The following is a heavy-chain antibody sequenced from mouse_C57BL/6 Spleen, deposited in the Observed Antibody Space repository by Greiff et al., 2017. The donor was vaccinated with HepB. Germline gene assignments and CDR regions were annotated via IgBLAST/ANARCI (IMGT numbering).Heavy chain of an antibody. V-gene: IGHV1-50*01. Sequence: QVHVKQPGAELVKPGASVKLSCKASGYTFTSYWMQWVKQRPGQGLEWIGEIDPSDSYTNYNQKFKGKATLTVDTSSITAYMQLSSLTSEDSAVYYCARSGGSPAYWGQGTLVTVSA. J-gene: IGHJ3*01. CDR3: ARSGGSPAY. CDR1: GYTFTSYW. CDR2: IDPSDSYT. D-gene: IGHD4-1*01.